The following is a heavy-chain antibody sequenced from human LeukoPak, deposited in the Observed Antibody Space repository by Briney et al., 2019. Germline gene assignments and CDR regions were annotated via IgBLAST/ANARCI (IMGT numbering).Heavy chain of an antibody. Sequence: PGGSLRLSCAASGFTFETFSMNWVRQAPGKGLGWVSIINSRATDIYYGDSVRGRFIISRDNARKALYLQMNSLRADDTAVYYCARVLAGNYDPALDLWGQGTLVTVSS. CDR1: GFTFETFS. J-gene: IGHJ4*02. CDR2: INSRATDI. CDR3: ARVLAGNYDPALDL. V-gene: IGHV3-21*01. D-gene: IGHD1-7*01.